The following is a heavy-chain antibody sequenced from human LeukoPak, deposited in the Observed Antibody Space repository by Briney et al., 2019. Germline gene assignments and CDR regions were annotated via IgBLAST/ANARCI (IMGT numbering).Heavy chain of an antibody. CDR1: GYTFTSYA. CDR3: ARDRGYSSSFDDY. D-gene: IGHD6-13*01. V-gene: IGHV1-3*01. CDR2: INAGNGNT. Sequence: ASVKVSCKASGYTFTSYAMHWVRQAPGQRLEWMGWINAGNGNTKYSQKFQGRVTITRDTSAGIAYMELSSLRSEDTAVYYCARDRGYSSSFDDYWGQGTLVTVSS. J-gene: IGHJ4*02.